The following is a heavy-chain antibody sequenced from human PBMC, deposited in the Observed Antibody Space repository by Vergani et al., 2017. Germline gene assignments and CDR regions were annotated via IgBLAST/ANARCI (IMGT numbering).Heavy chain of an antibody. V-gene: IGHV3-23*01. D-gene: IGHD2-21*01. CDR3: AKARDPNCKGGNCCSYYYGLDL. CDR2: ISCSGGNT. J-gene: IGHJ6*02. Sequence: EVQLLQSGGGVIQPGGFVRLSCAASGFTFSACPMTWVRQAPGTGLEWVSAISCSGGNTFYTDSVKGRFTIARDNSKYALYLQMNSLRVEDSAIYYYAKARDPNCKGGNCCSYYYGLDLWGQGTTVTVSS. CDR1: GFTFSACP.